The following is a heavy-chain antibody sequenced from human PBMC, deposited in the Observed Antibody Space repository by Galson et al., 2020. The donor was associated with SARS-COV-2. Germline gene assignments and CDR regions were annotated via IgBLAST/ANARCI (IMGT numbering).Heavy chain of an antibody. Sequence: ASLRLSCAASAFTFSNAWMSWVRQAPGKGLEWVGRIKSKTDGGTTDYAAPVKGRFTISRDDSKNTLYLQMNSLKTEDTAVYYCTTVTYYYDSSAYPIDAFDIWGQGTMVTVSS. CDR3: TTVTYYYDSSAYPIDAFDI. CDR2: IKSKTDGGTT. D-gene: IGHD3-22*01. CDR1: AFTFSNAW. J-gene: IGHJ3*02. V-gene: IGHV3-15*01.